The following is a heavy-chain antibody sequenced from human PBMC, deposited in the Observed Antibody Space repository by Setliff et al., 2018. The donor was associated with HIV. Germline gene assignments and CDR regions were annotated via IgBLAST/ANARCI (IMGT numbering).Heavy chain of an antibody. V-gene: IGHV1-2*06. Sequence: GASVKVSCKASGYKFTGHHIQWMRQAPGQGLEWMGRINPNMGDTQYAQKFQGRIIMTRDTSINTVYMELSSLTSGDTALYYCVRQDIPTGYYLFDYWGQGTQVTVSS. CDR1: GYKFTGHH. CDR2: INPNMGDT. CDR3: VRQDIPTGYYLFDY. J-gene: IGHJ4*02. D-gene: IGHD3-9*01.